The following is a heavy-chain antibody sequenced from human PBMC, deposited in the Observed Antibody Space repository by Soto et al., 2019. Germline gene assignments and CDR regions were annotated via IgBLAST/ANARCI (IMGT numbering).Heavy chain of an antibody. J-gene: IGHJ5*02. CDR1: GGSTSTYH. Sequence: PSETLSLTCSVSGGSTSTYHWRWIRQPAGKGLEWIGRISTSGVTNYSPSLERRVTMSLDTSKNQFSLQLTSVTAADTAMYYCATVAGPPWFDPWGQGTLVTVSS. CDR2: ISTSGVT. CDR3: ATVAGPPWFDP. V-gene: IGHV4-4*07.